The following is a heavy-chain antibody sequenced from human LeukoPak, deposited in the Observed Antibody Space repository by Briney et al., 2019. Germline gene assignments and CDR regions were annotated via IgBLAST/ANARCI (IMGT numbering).Heavy chain of an antibody. V-gene: IGHV1-18*01. J-gene: IGHJ6*02. CDR2: ISAYNGNT. CDR1: GYTFTSYG. CDR3: AAGYSSGWDYYYGMDV. Sequence: GASVKVSCKASGYTFTSYGISWVRQAPGQGLEWMGWISAYNGNTNYAQKLQGRVTMTTDTSTSTAYIELRSLRSDDTAVYYCAAGYSSGWDYYYGMDVWGQGTTVTVSS. D-gene: IGHD6-19*01.